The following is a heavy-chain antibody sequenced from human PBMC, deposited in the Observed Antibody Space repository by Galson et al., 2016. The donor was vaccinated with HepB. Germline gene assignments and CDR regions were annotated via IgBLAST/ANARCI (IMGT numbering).Heavy chain of an antibody. Sequence: CAISGDSVSSNSAAWNWIRQSPSRGLEWLGRTYYRSKWYYDYAVPMKSRITINPDTSKNQFSLHLNSVTPEDTAVYYCARDLGGAYGTGRSLDYWGQGTLVTVSS. CDR1: GDSVSSNSAA. D-gene: IGHD1-1*01. V-gene: IGHV6-1*01. CDR3: ARDLGGAYGTGRSLDY. J-gene: IGHJ4*02. CDR2: TYYRSKWYY.